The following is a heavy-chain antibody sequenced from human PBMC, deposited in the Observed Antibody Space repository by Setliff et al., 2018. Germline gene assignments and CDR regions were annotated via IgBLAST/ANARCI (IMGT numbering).Heavy chain of an antibody. V-gene: IGHV3-15*01. CDR2: IKSKGEAETA. CDR1: GITFKNAW. D-gene: IGHD4-17*01. J-gene: IGHJ5*02. Sequence: PGGSLRLSCRASGITFKNAWMTWVRQAPGKGLEWVGRIKSKGEAETANYGVPVKGRFTISRDDSTNTIYLQMNRLNIEGTGFYYCATGPRDSRDYMNWLDPWGPGTLVTVSS. CDR3: ATGPRDSRDYMNWLDP.